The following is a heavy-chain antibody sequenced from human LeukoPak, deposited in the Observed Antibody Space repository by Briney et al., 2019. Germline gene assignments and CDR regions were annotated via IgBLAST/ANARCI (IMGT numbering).Heavy chain of an antibody. V-gene: IGHV3-23*01. CDR3: AKPQRVAAAGTPFDY. CDR1: GFTFSSYA. J-gene: IGHJ4*02. CDR2: ISGSGGST. D-gene: IGHD6-13*01. Sequence: GGSLRLSCAASGFTFSSYAMSWVRQALGKGLEWVSAISGSGGSTYYADSVKGRFTISRDNSKNTLYLQMNSLRAEDTAVYYCAKPQRVAAAGTPFDYWGQGTLVTVSS.